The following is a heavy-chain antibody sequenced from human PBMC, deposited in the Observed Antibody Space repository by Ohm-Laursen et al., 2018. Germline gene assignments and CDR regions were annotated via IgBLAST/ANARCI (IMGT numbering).Heavy chain of an antibody. Sequence: SDTLSLTCTVSGGSISNYYWTWIRQSPGTGLEWIGYIYYSGSTTYNPSLKSRVTISVDTSKNQFSLNLSSVTAADTAVYYCAGRGYWGQGTLVTVSS. CDR1: GGSISNYY. V-gene: IGHV4-59*07. CDR3: AGRGY. CDR2: IYYSGST. D-gene: IGHD1-26*01. J-gene: IGHJ4*02.